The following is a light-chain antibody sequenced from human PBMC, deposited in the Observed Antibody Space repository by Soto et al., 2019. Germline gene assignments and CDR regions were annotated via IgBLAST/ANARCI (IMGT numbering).Light chain of an antibody. V-gene: IGLV2-14*01. CDR1: SSDVGGYNY. Sequence: QSALTQPDSVSGSPGQSITICCTGTSSDVGGYNYVSWYQQHPGKAPKLMIYEVSNRPSGVSNRFSVSKSGYTASLTISGLQAEDEADYYCSSYTSSSTPFVFGTGTKLTVL. CDR3: SSYTSSSTPFV. J-gene: IGLJ1*01. CDR2: EVS.